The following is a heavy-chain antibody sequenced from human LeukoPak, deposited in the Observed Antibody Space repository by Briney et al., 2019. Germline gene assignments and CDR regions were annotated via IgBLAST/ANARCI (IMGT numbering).Heavy chain of an antibody. V-gene: IGHV4-39*01. J-gene: IGHJ4*02. D-gene: IGHD6-19*01. CDR2: IYYSGST. CDR1: GGSISGSSYY. Sequence: SETLSLTCTVSGGSISGSSYYWGWIRQPPGKGLEWIGSIYYSGSTYYNPSLKSRVTISVDTSKNQLSVQLSSVTAADTAVYYCARLGSSAPLYYFDYWGQGTLVTVSS. CDR3: ARLGSSAPLYYFDY.